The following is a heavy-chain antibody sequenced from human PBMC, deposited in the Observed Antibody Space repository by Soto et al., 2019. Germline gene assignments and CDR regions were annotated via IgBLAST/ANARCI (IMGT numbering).Heavy chain of an antibody. Sequence: QVQLQESGPGLVKPSQTLSLTCTVSGGSISSGSFYCSWIRQHPGKGLEWIGYIYYSGYTYYNPSLKSRVTLSVETSKNQSSLKLSSVTAADTAVYYCAAHAEGTAYWGQRTLVTVSS. CDR1: GGSISSGSFY. V-gene: IGHV4-31*03. D-gene: IGHD1-1*01. CDR3: AAHAEGTAY. J-gene: IGHJ4*02. CDR2: IYYSGYT.